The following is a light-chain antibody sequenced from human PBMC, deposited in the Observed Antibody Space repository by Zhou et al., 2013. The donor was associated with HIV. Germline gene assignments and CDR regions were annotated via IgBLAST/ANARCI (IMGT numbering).Light chain of an antibody. CDR3: QQRSDWPPYT. J-gene: IGKJ2*01. V-gene: IGKV3-11*01. CDR1: QRVYTS. CDR2: GAS. Sequence: EIVLTQSPATLSLSPGESATLSCRASQRVYTSLAWYQQKPGQAPRLLIYGASNRATGIPGRFSGSGSEIEFTLTISSLEPEDSAVYYCQQRSDWPPYTFGRGTKLEIK.